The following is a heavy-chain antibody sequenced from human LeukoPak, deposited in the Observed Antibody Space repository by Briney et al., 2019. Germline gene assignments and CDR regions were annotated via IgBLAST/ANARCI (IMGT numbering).Heavy chain of an antibody. CDR1: GFTVSSNY. V-gene: IGHV3-53*01. Sequence: PGGSLRLSCAASGFTVSSNYMTWVRQAPGKGLEWVSVIYSGGSTYYADSVKGRFTISRDNSKNTLYLQMNSLRAEDTAVYYCAKDLAVAGTGGFDYWGQGTLVTVSS. D-gene: IGHD6-19*01. CDR2: IYSGGST. CDR3: AKDLAVAGTGGFDY. J-gene: IGHJ4*02.